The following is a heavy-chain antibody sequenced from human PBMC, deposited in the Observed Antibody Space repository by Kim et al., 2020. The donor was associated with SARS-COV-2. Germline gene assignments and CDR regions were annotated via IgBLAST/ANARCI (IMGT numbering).Heavy chain of an antibody. CDR3: ARFNPNHYDSSGYYYEGGWFDP. D-gene: IGHD3-22*01. J-gene: IGHJ5*02. CDR1: GGSISSYY. V-gene: IGHV4-59*01. Sequence: SETLSLTCTVSGGSISSYYWSWIRQPPGKGLEWIGYIYYSGSTNYNPSLKSRVTISVDTSKNQFSLKLSSVTAADTAVYYCARFNPNHYDSSGYYYEGGWFDPWGQGTLVTVSS. CDR2: IYYSGST.